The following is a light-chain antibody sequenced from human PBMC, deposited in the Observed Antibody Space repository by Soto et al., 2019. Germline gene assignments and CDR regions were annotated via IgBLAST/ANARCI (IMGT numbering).Light chain of an antibody. V-gene: IGKV3-20*01. J-gene: IGKJ3*01. CDR3: QQYGSAPFT. Sequence: EIVLTQSPGTLSLSPGERATLSCRASQSVSSSYLAWYQQKPGQAPRLLIYGASSRATGRPDRFSGSGSGTDFTFTISRLEPEDLAVYYWQQYGSAPFTFGPGTKVDIK. CDR1: QSVSSSY. CDR2: GAS.